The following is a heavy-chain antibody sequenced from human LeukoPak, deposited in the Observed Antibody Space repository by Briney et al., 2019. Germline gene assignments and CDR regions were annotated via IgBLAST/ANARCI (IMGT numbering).Heavy chain of an antibody. CDR2: INPNSGGT. Sequence: ASVKVSCKASGYTFTGYYMHWVRQAPGQGLEWMGWINPNSGGTNYAQKFQGWVTMTRDTSISTAYMELSRLRSDDTAVYYCARGHYDSSGRGAFDIWGQGTMVTVSS. CDR3: ARGHYDSSGRGAFDI. D-gene: IGHD3-22*01. CDR1: GYTFTGYY. J-gene: IGHJ3*02. V-gene: IGHV1-2*04.